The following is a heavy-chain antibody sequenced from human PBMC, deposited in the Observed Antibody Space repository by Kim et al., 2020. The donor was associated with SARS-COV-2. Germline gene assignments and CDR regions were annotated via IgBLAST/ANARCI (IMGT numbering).Heavy chain of an antibody. CDR2: IYYSGST. Sequence: SETLSLTCTVSGGSISSYYWSWIRQPPGKGLEWIGYIYYSGSTNYNPSLKSRVTISVDTSKNQFSLKLSSVTAADTAVYYCARLWRGGPNAFDIWGQGTMVTVSS. V-gene: IGHV4-59*08. J-gene: IGHJ3*02. CDR3: ARLWRGGPNAFDI. CDR1: GGSISSYY. D-gene: IGHD2-15*01.